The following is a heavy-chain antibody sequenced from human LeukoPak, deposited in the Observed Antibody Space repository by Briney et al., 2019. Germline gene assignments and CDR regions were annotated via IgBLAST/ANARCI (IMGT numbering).Heavy chain of an antibody. CDR2: IYYSGST. J-gene: IGHJ5*02. V-gene: IGHV4-31*03. Sequence: PSETLSLTCTVSGGSISSGGYDWSWIRQHPGKGLEWIGYIYYSGSTYYNPSLKSRVTISVDTSKNQFSLKLSSVTAADTAVYYCARSKYCSSTSCYTYNWFDPWGQGTLVTVSS. D-gene: IGHD2-2*02. CDR3: ARSKYCSSTSCYTYNWFDP. CDR1: GGSISSGGYD.